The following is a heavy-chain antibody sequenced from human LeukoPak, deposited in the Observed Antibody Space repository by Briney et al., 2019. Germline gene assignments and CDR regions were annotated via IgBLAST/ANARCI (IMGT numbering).Heavy chain of an antibody. D-gene: IGHD3-10*01. V-gene: IGHV4-38-2*02. CDR2: IYHSGST. J-gene: IGHJ4*02. Sequence: SETLSLTCTVSGYSISSGYYWGWIRQPPGKGLEWIGSIYHSGSTYYNPSLKSRVTISVDTSKNQFSLKLSSVTAADTAVYYCASQTGGYWDQGTLVTVSS. CDR3: ASQTGGY. CDR1: GYSISSGYY.